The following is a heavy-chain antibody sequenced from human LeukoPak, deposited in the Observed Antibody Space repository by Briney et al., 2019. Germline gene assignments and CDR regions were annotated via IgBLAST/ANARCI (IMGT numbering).Heavy chain of an antibody. D-gene: IGHD6-19*01. CDR2: IYYSGST. V-gene: IGHV4-59*01. CDR3: ARPGYVVAGKPDAFDI. Sequence: PSETLSLTCAVYGGSFSGYYWSWIRQPPGKGLEWIGYIYYSGSTNYNPSLKSRVTISVDTSKNQFSLKLSSVTAADTAVYYCARPGYVVAGKPDAFDIWGQGTMVTVSS. J-gene: IGHJ3*02. CDR1: GGSFSGYY.